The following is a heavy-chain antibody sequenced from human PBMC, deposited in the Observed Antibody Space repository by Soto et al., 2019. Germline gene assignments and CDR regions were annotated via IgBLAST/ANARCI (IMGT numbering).Heavy chain of an antibody. CDR1: GVYISSYC. CDR2: IYYSGST. Sequence: SVTKSLTCTVSGVYISSYCLSWIRKNTGKGLEWIGYIYYSGSTNYNPSLKSRVTISVDTSKNQFSLKLSSVTAADTAVYYCASGIMITFGGVNAFDIWGQGTMVTVSS. J-gene: IGHJ3*02. D-gene: IGHD3-16*01. V-gene: IGHV4-59*01. CDR3: ASGIMITFGGVNAFDI.